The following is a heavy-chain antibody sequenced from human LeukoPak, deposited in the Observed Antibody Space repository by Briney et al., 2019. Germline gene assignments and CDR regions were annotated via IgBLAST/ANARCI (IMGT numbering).Heavy chain of an antibody. V-gene: IGHV4-34*01. CDR2: INHSGST. J-gene: IGHJ4*02. D-gene: IGHD3-9*01. Sequence: PSETLSLTCAVYGGSFSGYYWSWIRQPPGKGLEWIGEINHSGSTNYNLSLKSRVTISADTSKNQFSLKLSSVTAADTAVYYCASSDDILTGYYKGLDNWGQGTLVTVSS. CDR3: ASSDDILTGYYKGLDN. CDR1: GGSFSGYY.